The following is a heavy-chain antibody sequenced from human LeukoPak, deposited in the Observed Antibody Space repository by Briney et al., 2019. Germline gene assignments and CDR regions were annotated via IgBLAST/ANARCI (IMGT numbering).Heavy chain of an antibody. J-gene: IGHJ4*02. CDR2: ISGSGSST. CDR3: ATDRKDTAMAFDD. D-gene: IGHD5-18*01. CDR1: GFTFSTYA. V-gene: IGHV3-23*01. Sequence: GGSLRLSCAASGFTFSTYAMSWVRQAPGKGLEWVSAISGSGSSTYYAASVKGRVTISRDNYKNTLYLQMNSLRGEDTAVYHCATDRKDTAMAFDDWGQGTQVTVSS.